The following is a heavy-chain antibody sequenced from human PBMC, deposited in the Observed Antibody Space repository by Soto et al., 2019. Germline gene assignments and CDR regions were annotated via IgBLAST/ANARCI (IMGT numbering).Heavy chain of an antibody. CDR1: GGSIISATW. CDR3: ARRIPAAPNWFDP. Sequence: PSETLSLTCAVSGGSIISATWWSFVRQSPGRGLEWIGEIYHSGSPNYNPSLKSRVTMSVDKSKNLFSLRLSSVTAADSALYYCARRIPAAPNWFDPWGQGTLVTVSS. D-gene: IGHD2-2*01. CDR2: IYHSGSP. J-gene: IGHJ5*02. V-gene: IGHV4-4*02.